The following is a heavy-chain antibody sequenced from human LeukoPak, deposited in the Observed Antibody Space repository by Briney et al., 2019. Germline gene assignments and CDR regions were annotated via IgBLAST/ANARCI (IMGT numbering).Heavy chain of an antibody. J-gene: IGHJ5*02. CDR3: AKGGYCSSTSCYEGWFDP. Sequence: GRSLRLSCAGAGFTFNTYGMHWVRQAPGKGLEWVAVMNYDGSDIYYADSVKGRFAISRDNSKNMLYLQMNSLRVEDTAVYYCAKGGYCSSTSCYEGWFDPWGQGTLVTVSS. V-gene: IGHV3-33*06. D-gene: IGHD2-2*01. CDR1: GFTFNTYG. CDR2: MNYDGSDI.